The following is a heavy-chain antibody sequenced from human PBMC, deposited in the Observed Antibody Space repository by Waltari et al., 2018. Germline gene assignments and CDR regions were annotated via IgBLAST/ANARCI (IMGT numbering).Heavy chain of an antibody. D-gene: IGHD2-15*01. J-gene: IGHJ3*02. Sequence: QVQLQQWGAGLLKPSETLSLTCAVYGGSFSGYYWSWIRQPPGQGLEWIGEINHSGSTNYKPSLKSRVTTSVDTSKNQFSLKLSSVTAADTAVYYCARLGYCSGGSCSPAGAFDIWGQGTMVTVSS. CDR2: INHSGST. V-gene: IGHV4-34*01. CDR1: GGSFSGYY. CDR3: ARLGYCSGGSCSPAGAFDI.